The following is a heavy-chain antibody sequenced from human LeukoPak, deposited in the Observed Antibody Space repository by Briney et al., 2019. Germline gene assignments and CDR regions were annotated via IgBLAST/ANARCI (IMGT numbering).Heavy chain of an antibody. CDR2: VYSTGST. D-gene: IGHD3-22*01. CDR3: ARHYDPPSYYSNYFDY. V-gene: IGHV4-59*08. J-gene: IGHJ4*02. Sequence: SETLSLTCTVSGGSISCHYWSWLRQPPGKGLEWIGYVYSTGSTHYNPSLKSRVTMSLDTSKNQFSLQLLSVTAADTAMYYCARHYDPPSYYSNYFDYWGPGTLITVSS. CDR1: GGSISCHY.